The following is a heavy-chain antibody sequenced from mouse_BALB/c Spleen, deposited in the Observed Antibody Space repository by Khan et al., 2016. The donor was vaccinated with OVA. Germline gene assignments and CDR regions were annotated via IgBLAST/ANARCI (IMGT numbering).Heavy chain of an antibody. CDR1: GYTFTSYG. Sequence: LVESGPELKKPGETVKISCKASGYTFTSYGMNWVKQSPGKALKWMGWINTYTGEPTYADDFKGRFAFSLETSASTAYLQINNLKNEDTATYSCARPPYFSYTLDYWGQGTSVTVSS. D-gene: IGHD2-10*01. J-gene: IGHJ4*01. CDR3: ARPPYFSYTLDY. V-gene: IGHV9-3-1*01. CDR2: INTYTGEP.